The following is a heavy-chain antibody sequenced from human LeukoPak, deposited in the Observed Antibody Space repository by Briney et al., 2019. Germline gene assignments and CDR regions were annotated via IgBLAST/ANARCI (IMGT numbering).Heavy chain of an antibody. J-gene: IGHJ4*02. V-gene: IGHV3-30-3*01. CDR3: ARDFRFGELPDDY. CDR2: ISFDGSNK. CDR1: GFTFSNYA. D-gene: IGHD3-10*01. Sequence: GGTLRLSCAVSGFTFSNYAMHWVRQAPGKGLEWVAVISFDGSNKYCADFVKGRFTISRDNSKNTLYLQMNNLRAEDTAVYYCARDFRFGELPDDYWGQGTLVTVSS.